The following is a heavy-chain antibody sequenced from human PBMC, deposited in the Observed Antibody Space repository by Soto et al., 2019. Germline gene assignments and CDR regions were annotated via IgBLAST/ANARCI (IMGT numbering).Heavy chain of an antibody. CDR2: ISGSGGST. V-gene: IGHV3-23*01. CDR1: GFTISSYA. J-gene: IGHJ3*02. Sequence: PGGSLRLSCAAAGFTISSYATSWVRQAPGKGLEWVSAISGSGGSTYYEVSVEGRFTISRDNSKHRGYLQINSLRAEDTAVYYCAKDSTDYGDYGPGVFDTWGQGRMVTVS. CDR3: AKDSTDYGDYGPGVFDT. D-gene: IGHD4-17*01.